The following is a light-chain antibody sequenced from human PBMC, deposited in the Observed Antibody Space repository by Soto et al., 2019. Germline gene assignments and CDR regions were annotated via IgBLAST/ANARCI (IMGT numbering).Light chain of an antibody. CDR3: QQYDNLPPLT. CDR1: QDIRTS. Sequence: DIQMTQSPSSLSASVGARVSITCQASQDIRTSLSWIQQKPGRAPKLLIYGASNLETGVPSRFRGSGSGRDFPFTISSLQPEDIATYYCQQYDNLPPLTFGPGTKVEIK. CDR2: GAS. J-gene: IGKJ3*01. V-gene: IGKV1-33*01.